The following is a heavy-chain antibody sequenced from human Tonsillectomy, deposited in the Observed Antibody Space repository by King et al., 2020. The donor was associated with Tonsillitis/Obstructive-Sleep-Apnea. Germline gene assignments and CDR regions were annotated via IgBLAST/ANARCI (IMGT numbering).Heavy chain of an antibody. D-gene: IGHD4-17*01. CDR1: GFTFDDFA. Sequence: VQLVESGGGVVRPGGSLRLSCAASGFTFDDFALSWVRQVPGKGLEWVSGINWNGGSTRYAESVKGRFTISRDNAKNSLYLQMSSLRAEDTAFYYCARNYGDPDYWGQGTLVTVSS. J-gene: IGHJ4*02. CDR3: ARNYGDPDY. CDR2: INWNGGST. V-gene: IGHV3-20*04.